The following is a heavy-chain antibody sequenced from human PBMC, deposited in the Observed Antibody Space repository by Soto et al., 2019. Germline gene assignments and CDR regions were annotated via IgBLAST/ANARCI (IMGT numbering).Heavy chain of an antibody. D-gene: IGHD2-2*02. CDR1: GGSISSGGYY. V-gene: IGHV4-31*03. CDR2: IYYSGST. J-gene: IGHJ6*02. CDR3: ARGRTSWDIVVVPAAIGDYYYYGMDV. Sequence: SETLSLTCTVSGGSISSGGYYWSWIRQHPGKGLEWIGYIYYSGSTYYNPSLKSRVTISVDTSKNQFSLRLSSVTAADTAVDYCARGRTSWDIVVVPAAIGDYYYYGMDVWGQGTTVTVSS.